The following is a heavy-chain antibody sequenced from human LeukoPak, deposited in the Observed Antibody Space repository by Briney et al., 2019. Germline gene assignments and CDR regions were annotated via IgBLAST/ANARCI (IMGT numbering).Heavy chain of an antibody. CDR2: ISGSGGST. CDR3: AKGNTFGGVIVAAPDY. CDR1: GFTFSSYA. V-gene: IGHV3-23*01. Sequence: GGSLRLSCAASGFTFSSYAMSWVRQAPGKGLEWVSAISGSGGSTYYADSVKGRFTISRDNSKNTLYLQMNSPRAEDTAVYYCAKGNTFGGVIVAAPDYWGQGTLVTVSS. J-gene: IGHJ4*02. D-gene: IGHD3-16*02.